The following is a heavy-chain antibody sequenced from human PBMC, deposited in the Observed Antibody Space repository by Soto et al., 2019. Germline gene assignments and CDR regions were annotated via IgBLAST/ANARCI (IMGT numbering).Heavy chain of an antibody. CDR2: IYWYDDK. CDR1: GFSLSTSGVG. Sequence: QITLKASGPTLVKPTQTLTLTCTFSGFSLSTSGVGVGWIRQPPGQALEWLALIYWYDDKRYSPSLKSRLTITKDPSKNHVLLTMTNMVPVDTATYYLAHRLPYYDSSGPKYYFDYWGQGTLVTVSS. J-gene: IGHJ4*02. D-gene: IGHD3-22*01. V-gene: IGHV2-5*01. CDR3: AHRLPYYDSSGPKYYFDY.